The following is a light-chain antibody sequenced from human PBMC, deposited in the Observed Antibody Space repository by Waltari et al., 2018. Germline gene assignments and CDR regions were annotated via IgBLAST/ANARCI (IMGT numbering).Light chain of an antibody. CDR1: QRISSY. Sequence: TCRARQRISSYLNWYQQKPGKAPKRLIYAASSLQSGVPSMFSGSGSGTDFTLTSSSLQPEDLATYYCQQSYSTPYTFGQGTKLEIK. J-gene: IGKJ2*01. CDR3: QQSYSTPYT. V-gene: IGKV1-39*01. CDR2: AAS.